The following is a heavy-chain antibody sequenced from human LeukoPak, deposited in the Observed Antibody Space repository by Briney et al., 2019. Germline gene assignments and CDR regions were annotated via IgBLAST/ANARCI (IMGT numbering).Heavy chain of an antibody. CDR1: GGSFSGYY. D-gene: IGHD5-24*01. Sequence: SETLSLTCAVYGGSFSGYYWSWIRQPPGKGLEWIGEINHSGSTNYNPSLKSRVTISVDTSKNQFSLKLSSVTAADTAVYYCARGRRRRWLKEGLDAFDIWGQGTMVTVSS. V-gene: IGHV4-34*01. CDR2: INHSGST. CDR3: ARGRRRRWLKEGLDAFDI. J-gene: IGHJ3*02.